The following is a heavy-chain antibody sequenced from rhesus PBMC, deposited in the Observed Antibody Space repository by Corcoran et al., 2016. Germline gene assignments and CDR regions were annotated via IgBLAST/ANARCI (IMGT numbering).Heavy chain of an antibody. CDR2: IYGSGGST. D-gene: IGHD3-3*01. CDR3: ARDPPSNIWTGYSFSY. J-gene: IGHJ4*01. CDR1: GGSISSNY. V-gene: IGHV4-160*01. Sequence: QVQLQESGPGLVKPSETLSLTCAVSGGSISSNYWSWFRQAPGKGLGWIGRIYGSGGSTDYNPALKSRVTISTGTSKNQFSLKLSSVTAADTAVYYCARDPPSNIWTGYSFSYWGQGVLVTVSS.